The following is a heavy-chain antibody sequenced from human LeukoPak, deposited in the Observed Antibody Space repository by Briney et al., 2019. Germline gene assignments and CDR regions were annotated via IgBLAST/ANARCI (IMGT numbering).Heavy chain of an antibody. CDR3: ASHYCSAGSCYFDG. CDR1: GFSISYNY. Sequence: GGSLRLSCVVSGFSISYNYMSWVRQAPGKGLEWVSLIYSAGDSYYADSVKGRFIISKDNSKNTVYLQMNRLRPEDTAVYYCASHYCSAGSCYFDGWGQSTLVAVSS. V-gene: IGHV3-53*01. CDR2: IYSAGDS. J-gene: IGHJ4*02. D-gene: IGHD2-8*02.